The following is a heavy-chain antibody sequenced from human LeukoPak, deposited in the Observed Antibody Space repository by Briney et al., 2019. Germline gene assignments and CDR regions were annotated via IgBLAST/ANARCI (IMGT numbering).Heavy chain of an antibody. CDR1: GFTFSSYA. J-gene: IGHJ3*02. CDR2: ISYDGSNK. D-gene: IGHD6-19*01. Sequence: GGSLRLSCAASGFTFSSYAMHWVRQAPGKGLEWVAVISYDGSNKYYADSVKGRFTISRHNSKNTLYLQMNSLRAEDTAVYYCARDHIAVAGTRAFDIWGQGTMVTVSS. V-gene: IGHV3-30-3*01. CDR3: ARDHIAVAGTRAFDI.